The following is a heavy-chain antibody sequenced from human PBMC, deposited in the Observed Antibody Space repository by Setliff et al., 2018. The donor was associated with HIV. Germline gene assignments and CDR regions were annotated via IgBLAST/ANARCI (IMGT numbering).Heavy chain of an antibody. CDR2: IYHTGSS. Sequence: SETLSLTCDVSGFSISSRYYWGWIRQSPGKGLEWIGNIYHTGSSYYNPSLNDRATISLDTSKNQFSLKLNSVTAADTAAYYRARDVLDLVISVYGFWGQGIPVTVSS. CDR1: GFSISSRYY. CDR3: ARDVLDLVISVYGF. J-gene: IGHJ1*01. V-gene: IGHV4-38-2*02. D-gene: IGHD3-22*01.